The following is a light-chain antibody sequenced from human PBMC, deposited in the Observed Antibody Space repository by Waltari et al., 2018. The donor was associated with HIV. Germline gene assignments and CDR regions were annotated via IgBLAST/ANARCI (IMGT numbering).Light chain of an antibody. CDR1: NIGSKS. CDR3: QVGHDTTDWV. Sequence: SYGLTQPPSVSVAPGQTARIPCAAPNIGSKSVHWYQQRPGQPPLLVVFDDSARPSGIPERFSGSNSGNTATLTSGTVEAVDEADYFCQVGHDTTDWVFGGGTKLTVL. CDR2: DDS. J-gene: IGLJ3*02. V-gene: IGLV3-21*02.